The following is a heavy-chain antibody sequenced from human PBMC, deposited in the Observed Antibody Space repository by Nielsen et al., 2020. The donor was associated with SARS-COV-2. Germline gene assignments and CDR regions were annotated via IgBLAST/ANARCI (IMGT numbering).Heavy chain of an antibody. D-gene: IGHD3-3*01. Sequence: WVRQAPGQGLEWMGWINPNSGGTNYAQKFQGRVTMTRDTSIGTAYLDLGRLRSDDTAVYYCARDTNFGFWSGPRRYYYGLDVWGQGTTVTVSS. J-gene: IGHJ6*02. V-gene: IGHV1-2*02. CDR2: INPNSGGT. CDR3: ARDTNFGFWSGPRRYYYGLDV.